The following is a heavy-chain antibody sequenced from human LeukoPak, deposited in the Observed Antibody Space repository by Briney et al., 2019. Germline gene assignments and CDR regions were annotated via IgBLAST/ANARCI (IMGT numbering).Heavy chain of an antibody. V-gene: IGHV3-66*01. Sequence: GGSLRLSCAASGFTVSSNYMSWVRQAPGKGLEWVSVIYSGGSSYYADSVKGRFTISRDNSKNTLYLQMNSLRAEDTAVYYCARASITMVRGVINDYWGQGTLVTVSS. J-gene: IGHJ4*02. D-gene: IGHD3-10*01. CDR3: ARASITMVRGVINDY. CDR2: IYSGGSS. CDR1: GFTVSSNY.